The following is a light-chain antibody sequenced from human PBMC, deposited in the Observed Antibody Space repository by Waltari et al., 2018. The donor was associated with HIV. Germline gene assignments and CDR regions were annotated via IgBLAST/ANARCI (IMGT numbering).Light chain of an antibody. CDR2: EDD. Sequence: SALTQPASVSGSPGQAITVSCTRSSSDVGSYNLVSWYQQHPGKAPKLMIYEDDKRPSGVSNRFSGSKSGNTASLTISGLQAEDEADYYCCSYAGSTTWLFGGGTKLTVL. CDR3: CSYAGSTTWL. V-gene: IGLV2-23*01. CDR1: SSDVGSYNL. J-gene: IGLJ3*02.